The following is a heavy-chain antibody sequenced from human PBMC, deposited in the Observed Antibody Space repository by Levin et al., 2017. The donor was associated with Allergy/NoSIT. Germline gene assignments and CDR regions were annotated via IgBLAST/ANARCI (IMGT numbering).Heavy chain of an antibody. CDR3: ARISPDMAAAAFDY. Sequence: SETLSLTCAVYGVSFSGYYWTWIRQPPGKGLEWIGEINYSGSTNYNPSLKSRVTISIATSKNQFSLKLRSVTAADRAMYYCARISPDMAAAAFDYWGQGTLVTVSS. V-gene: IGHV4-34*01. D-gene: IGHD6-13*01. CDR2: INYSGST. J-gene: IGHJ4*02. CDR1: GVSFSGYY.